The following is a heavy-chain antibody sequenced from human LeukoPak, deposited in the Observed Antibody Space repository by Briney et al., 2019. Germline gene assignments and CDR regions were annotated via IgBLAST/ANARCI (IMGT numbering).Heavy chain of an antibody. D-gene: IGHD6-19*01. J-gene: IGHJ5*02. CDR1: GGSISSYY. Sequence: SETLSLTCTVSGGSISSYYWSWIRQPAGKGLEWIGRIYTSGSTNYNPSLKSRVTISVDKSKNQFSLKLSSVTAADTAVYYCAREGDSSGWYPNRFDPWGQGTLVTVSS. CDR3: AREGDSSGWYPNRFDP. V-gene: IGHV4-4*07. CDR2: IYTSGST.